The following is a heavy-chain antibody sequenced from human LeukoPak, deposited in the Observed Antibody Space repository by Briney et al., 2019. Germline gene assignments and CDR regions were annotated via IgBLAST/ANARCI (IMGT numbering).Heavy chain of an antibody. CDR3: ARGEWELGYYMDV. CDR2: IYYTGSA. Sequence: SETLSLTCTVSGGSISSNYYYWGWIRQPPGKGLEWIGSIYYTGSAYYNPSLKSRVTISVDTSKNQFSLKLNSVTAADTAVYYCARGEWELGYYMDVWGKGTTVTISS. CDR1: GGSISSNYYY. J-gene: IGHJ6*03. V-gene: IGHV4-39*07. D-gene: IGHD1-26*01.